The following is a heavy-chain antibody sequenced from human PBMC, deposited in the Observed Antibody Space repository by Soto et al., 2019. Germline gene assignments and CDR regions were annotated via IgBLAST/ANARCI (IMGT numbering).Heavy chain of an antibody. V-gene: IGHV1-69*08. CDR2: IIPILGIA. J-gene: IGHJ6*02. CDR3: ARDNLYCSGGSCYPNYYYYGMDV. Sequence: QVQLVQSGAEVKKPGSSVKVSCTASGGTFSSYTISWVRQAPGQGLEWMGRIIPILGIANYAQKFQGRVTITADKSTSTAYMELSSLRSEDTAVYYCARDNLYCSGGSCYPNYYYYGMDVWGQGTTVTVSS. CDR1: GGTFSSYT. D-gene: IGHD2-15*01.